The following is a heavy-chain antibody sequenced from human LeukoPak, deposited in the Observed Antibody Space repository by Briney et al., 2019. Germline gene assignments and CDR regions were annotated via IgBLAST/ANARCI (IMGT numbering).Heavy chain of an antibody. CDR1: GFTFSSYA. V-gene: IGHV3-23*01. Sequence: GGSPRLSCAASGFTFSSYAMSWVRQAPGKGLEWVSGISGSGTVTYYADSVKGRFAISRDNSKNTLYLQINSLRAEDTAIYYCAKDGWSMTASPRFLDYWGQGTLVTVSS. D-gene: IGHD2-21*02. J-gene: IGHJ4*02. CDR3: AKDGWSMTASPRFLDY. CDR2: ISGSGTVT.